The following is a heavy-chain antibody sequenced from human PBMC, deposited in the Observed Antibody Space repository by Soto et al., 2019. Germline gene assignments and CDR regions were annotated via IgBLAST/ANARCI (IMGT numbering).Heavy chain of an antibody. CDR3: ARDGGG. D-gene: IGHD3-16*01. CDR1: VFTFSSYE. Sequence: PGGSLRLSCAASVFTFSSYEMNWVRLAPGKGLEWISYISSTGSTKHYADSVTGRFTISRDNAKNLLSLQMNSLRVEDTAVYYCARDGGGWGRGTLVTVSS. J-gene: IGHJ4*02. V-gene: IGHV3-48*03. CDR2: ISSTGSTK.